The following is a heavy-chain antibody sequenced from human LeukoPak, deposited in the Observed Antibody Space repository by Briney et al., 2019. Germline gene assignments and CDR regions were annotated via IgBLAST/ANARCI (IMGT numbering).Heavy chain of an antibody. V-gene: IGHV1-18*01. CDR2: ISAYNGNT. D-gene: IGHD2-15*01. CDR1: GYTFTSYG. J-gene: IGHJ5*02. Sequence: GASVKVSCKASGYTFTSYGISWVRQAPGQGLEWMGWISAYNGNTDYAQKLQGRVTMTTDTSTSTAYMELRSLRSDDTAVYYCARDREYCSGGSCYTRFDPWGQGTLVTVSS. CDR3: ARDREYCSGGSCYTRFDP.